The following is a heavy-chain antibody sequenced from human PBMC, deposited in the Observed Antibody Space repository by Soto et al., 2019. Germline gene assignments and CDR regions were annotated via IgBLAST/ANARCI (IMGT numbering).Heavy chain of an antibody. CDR1: GFTFSSYG. CDR3: ATLITGTTLAGYFDL. J-gene: IGHJ2*01. V-gene: IGHV3-30*03. CDR2: ISYDGSNK. D-gene: IGHD1-7*01. Sequence: QVQLVESGGGVVQPGRSLRLSCAASGFTFSSYGMHWVRQAPGKGLEWVAVISYDGSNKYYADSVKGRFTISRDNSKNTLYLQMNSLRADDTAVYYCATLITGTTLAGYFDLWGRGTLVTVSS.